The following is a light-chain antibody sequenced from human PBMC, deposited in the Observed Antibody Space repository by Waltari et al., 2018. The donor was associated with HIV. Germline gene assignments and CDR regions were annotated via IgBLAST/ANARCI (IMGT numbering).Light chain of an antibody. J-gene: IGLJ2*01. Sequence: QSALPQPASVSGSPGPSLPIPCTGPSRHVRRHNYVSWYQPPPGKAPKLMIYEVSNRPSGVSNRFSGSKSGNTASLTISGLQAEDEADYYCSSYTSSSTLVVFGGGTKLTVL. CDR1: SRHVRRHNY. V-gene: IGLV2-14*01. CDR3: SSYTSSSTLVV. CDR2: EVS.